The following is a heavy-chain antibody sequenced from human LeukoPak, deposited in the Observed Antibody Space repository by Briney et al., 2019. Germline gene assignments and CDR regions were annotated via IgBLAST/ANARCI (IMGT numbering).Heavy chain of an antibody. D-gene: IGHD3-3*01. J-gene: IGHJ5*02. CDR2: IDEDGKTI. CDR1: GFIFNSYW. CDR3: VSDLCGGDDQ. Sequence: PGGSLRLSCAASGFIFNSYWIHWFRQAPGKGLVWVSRIDEDGKTIDYADSVKGRFTISRDNAKDTLYLQMSSLRDEDTAVYYCVSDLCGGDDQWGRGTLVTVSS. V-gene: IGHV3-74*01.